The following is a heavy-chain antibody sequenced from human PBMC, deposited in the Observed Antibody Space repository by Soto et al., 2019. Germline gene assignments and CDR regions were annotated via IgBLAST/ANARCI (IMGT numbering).Heavy chain of an antibody. CDR3: ARSGLYGSGSYYMSMDV. J-gene: IGHJ6*02. CDR1: GFTFSSYS. CDR2: ISSSSSYI. Sequence: EVQLVESGGGLVKPGGSLRLSRAASGFTFSSYSMNWVRQAPGKGLEWVSSISSSSSYIYYADSVKGRFTISRDNAKNSLYLQMNSLRAEDTAVYYCARSGLYGSGSYYMSMDVWGQGTTVTVSS. D-gene: IGHD3-10*01. V-gene: IGHV3-21*01.